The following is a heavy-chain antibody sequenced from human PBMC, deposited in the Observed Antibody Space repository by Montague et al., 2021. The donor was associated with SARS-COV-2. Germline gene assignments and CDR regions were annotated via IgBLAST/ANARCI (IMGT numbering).Heavy chain of an antibody. CDR3: ARDVFPPSSRPAEYFQH. V-gene: IGHV3-30-3*01. D-gene: IGHD6-13*01. CDR2: ISYDGSNK. Sequence: SLRLSCAASGFTFSSYAMHWVRQAPGKGLEWVAVISYDGSNKYYADSVKGRFTISRDNSKNTLYLQMNSLRAEDTAVYYCARDVFPPSSRPAEYFQHWGQGTLVTVSS. CDR1: GFTFSSYA. J-gene: IGHJ1*01.